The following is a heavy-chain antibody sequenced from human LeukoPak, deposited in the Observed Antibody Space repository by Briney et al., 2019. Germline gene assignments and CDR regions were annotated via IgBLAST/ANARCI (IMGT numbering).Heavy chain of an antibody. D-gene: IGHD3-16*01. V-gene: IGHV1-18*01. CDR3: ARLTNMITFGGVNV. CDR1: GYTSTSYG. J-gene: IGHJ4*02. Sequence: ASVKVSCKASGYTSTSYGISWVRQAPGQGLEWMGWISAYNGNTNYAQKLQGRVTMTTDTSTSTAYMELRSLRSDDTAVYYCARLTNMITFGGVNVWGQGTLVTVSS. CDR2: ISAYNGNT.